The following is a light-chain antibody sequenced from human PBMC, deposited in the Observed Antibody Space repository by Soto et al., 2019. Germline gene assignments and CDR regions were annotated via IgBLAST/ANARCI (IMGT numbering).Light chain of an antibody. V-gene: IGKV3-15*01. Sequence: EIVMTQSPVTLSVSPGERATLSCRASQSVRRNLAWYQQKPGQAPRLLISGASTRATGIPARFSGSGSGTEFTLTISSLQSEDFAVYYCQQYGGSPRTFGQGTKVERK. CDR3: QQYGGSPRT. CDR1: QSVRRN. J-gene: IGKJ1*01. CDR2: GAS.